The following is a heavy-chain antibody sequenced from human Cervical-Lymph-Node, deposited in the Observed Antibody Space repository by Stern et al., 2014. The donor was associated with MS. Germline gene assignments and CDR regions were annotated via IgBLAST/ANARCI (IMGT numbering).Heavy chain of an antibody. CDR3: AFGGRSGYPKHFDP. CDR2: LTPIFATA. D-gene: IGHD5-12*01. CDR1: GGTFSTYS. V-gene: IGHV1-69*01. J-gene: IGHJ5*02. Sequence: VQLEESGAEVKKPGSSVKVSCKASGGTFSTYSISWVRQAPGQGLEWMGGLTPIFATANYAQKFHGRVTITADDSTSTAYMELSSLRSEDTAVYYCAFGGRSGYPKHFDPWGQGTVVTVSS.